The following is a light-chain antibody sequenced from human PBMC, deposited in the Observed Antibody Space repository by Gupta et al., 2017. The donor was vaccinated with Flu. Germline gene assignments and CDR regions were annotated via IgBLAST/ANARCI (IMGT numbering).Light chain of an antibody. CDR2: EDN. CDR3: QSYDGSNVV. CDR1: SCSMATNC. J-gene: IGLJ2*01. V-gene: IGLV6-57*01. Sequence: TVTISGTRSSCSMATNCVQWYQQRPGSSPTTVIDEDNQRPSGVPDRFSGPIESSSSSASLTISVLKTEDEADYYCQSYDGSNVVFGGGTKLTGL.